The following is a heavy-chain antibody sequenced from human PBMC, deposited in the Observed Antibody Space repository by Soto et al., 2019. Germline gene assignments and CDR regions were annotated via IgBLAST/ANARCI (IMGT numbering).Heavy chain of an antibody. Sequence: PSETLSLTCAVYGGSFSGYYWRWVRQPPGKGMEWIGEINHVGSARYNPSLKSRVTISVDTSKNHFSLRLSSVTAADTAVYSCARGYCSTTTCYTEALEIWCQGTMVS. J-gene: IGHJ3*02. CDR1: GGSFSGYY. CDR3: ARGYCSTTTCYTEALEI. V-gene: IGHV4-34*01. D-gene: IGHD2-2*02. CDR2: INHVGSA.